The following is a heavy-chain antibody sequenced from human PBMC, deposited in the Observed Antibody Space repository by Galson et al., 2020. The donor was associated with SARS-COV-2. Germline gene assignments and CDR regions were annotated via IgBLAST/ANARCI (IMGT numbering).Heavy chain of an antibody. V-gene: IGHV4-34*01. CDR2: INLSGST. D-gene: IGHD3-22*01. CDR1: GGTFSDYY. Sequence: SETLSLTCAVHGGTFSDYYWSWIRQPPGKGLEWIGEINLSGSTSYNPSLKSRVTISLDTSKSQFSLKLNSVTAADTAVYYCARTRQDFTMILLAITGYSYYMDAWGKGTTVTISS. J-gene: IGHJ6*03. CDR3: ARTRQDFTMILLAITGYSYYMDA.